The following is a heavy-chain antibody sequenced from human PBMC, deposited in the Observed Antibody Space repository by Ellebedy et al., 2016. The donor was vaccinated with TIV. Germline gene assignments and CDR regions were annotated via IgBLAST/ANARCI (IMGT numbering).Heavy chain of an antibody. CDR2: IRNQAYHATV. CDR3: TRDKMKGGSYLRSEF. CDR1: GFTFGDYP. D-gene: IGHD3-22*01. V-gene: IGHV3-49*03. Sequence: GESLKISXTTSGFTFGDYPMSWFRQAPGKGLEWVGFIRNQAYHATVEYAASVKGRFTISRDDSKRIAYLQMDGLKPEDTALYYCTRDKMKGGSYLRSEFWGQGTLVSVSS. J-gene: IGHJ4*02.